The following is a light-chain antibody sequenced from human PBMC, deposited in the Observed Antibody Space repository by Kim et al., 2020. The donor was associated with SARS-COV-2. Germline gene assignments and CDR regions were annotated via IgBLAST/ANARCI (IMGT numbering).Light chain of an antibody. Sequence: PGKTARSTWGGNNSGSKSVHWYQQKPGQAPVLVIYYDSDRPSGSPERFSGSNSGNTATLTISRVEAGDEADYYCQVWDSSSDHPVVFGGGTKLTVL. CDR1: NSGSKS. J-gene: IGLJ2*01. CDR3: QVWDSSSDHPVV. CDR2: YDS. V-gene: IGLV3-21*04.